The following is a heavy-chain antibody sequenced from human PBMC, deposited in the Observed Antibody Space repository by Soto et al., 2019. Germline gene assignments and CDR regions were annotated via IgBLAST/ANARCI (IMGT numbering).Heavy chain of an antibody. Sequence: ASVKVSFKAAGYTFTSYCISWVRPAPGQALEGMGWISAYNGNTNYAQKLQGRVTITTDTSTSTAYMELRTLRSDGTAVYYCARDLPLLVPIEYWGQGTLVTVSS. CDR1: GYTFTSYC. CDR2: ISAYNGNT. D-gene: IGHD2-21*01. V-gene: IGHV1-18*01. CDR3: ARDLPLLVPIEY. J-gene: IGHJ4*02.